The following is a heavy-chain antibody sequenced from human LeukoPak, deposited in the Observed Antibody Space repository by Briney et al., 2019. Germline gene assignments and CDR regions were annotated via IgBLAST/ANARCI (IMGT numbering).Heavy chain of an antibody. CDR1: GGTFSSYA. CDR3: ARAILEPYYYYYMDV. Sequence: GASVKVSCKASGGTFSSYAISWARQAPGQGLEWMGGIIPIFGTANYAQKFQGRVTITADESTSTAYMELSSLRSEDTAVYYCARAILEPYYYYYMDVWGKGTTVTVSS. CDR2: IIPIFGTA. J-gene: IGHJ6*03. D-gene: IGHD3-3*01. V-gene: IGHV1-69*13.